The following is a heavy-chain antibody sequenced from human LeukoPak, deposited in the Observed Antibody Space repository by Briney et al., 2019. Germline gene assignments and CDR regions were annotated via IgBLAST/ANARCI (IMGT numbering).Heavy chain of an antibody. D-gene: IGHD6-13*01. Sequence: ASVKVSCKASGYSFIGYSMHWVRQAPGQGLEWMGWINPNTGGTNYAQKFQGRVTMTRDTSISTAYMELSSLRSDDTAVYHCAREYVADSSPLFDYWGQGSLVTGSS. V-gene: IGHV1-2*02. CDR3: AREYVADSSPLFDY. J-gene: IGHJ4*02. CDR2: INPNTGGT. CDR1: GYSFIGYS.